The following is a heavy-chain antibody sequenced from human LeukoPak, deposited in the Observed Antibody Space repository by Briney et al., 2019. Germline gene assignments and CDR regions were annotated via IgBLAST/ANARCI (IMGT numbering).Heavy chain of an antibody. D-gene: IGHD3-22*01. J-gene: IGHJ3*02. CDR3: AREGYYDSSGYNDAFDI. CDR2: IYSGGST. V-gene: IGHV3-66*01. CDR1: GFTVSSNY. Sequence: PGGSLRLSCAASGFTVSSNYMSWVRQAPGNGLEWVSVIYSGGSTYYADSVKGRFTISRDNSKNTLYLQMNSLRAEDTAVYYCAREGYYDSSGYNDAFDIWGQGTMVTVSS.